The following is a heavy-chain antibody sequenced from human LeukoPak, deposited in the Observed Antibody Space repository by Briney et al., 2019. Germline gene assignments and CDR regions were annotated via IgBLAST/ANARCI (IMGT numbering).Heavy chain of an antibody. CDR2: ISAYNGNT. Sequence: GASVKVSCKASGYTFTSYGISWVRQAPGQGLEWMGWISAYNGNTNYAQKLQGRVTMTTDTSTSTAYMELRSLRSDDTAVYYCARVPRQWAQDYYYYGMDAWGQGTTVTVSS. CDR3: ARVPRQWAQDYYYYGMDA. J-gene: IGHJ6*02. V-gene: IGHV1-18*01. CDR1: GYTFTSYG. D-gene: IGHD6-19*01.